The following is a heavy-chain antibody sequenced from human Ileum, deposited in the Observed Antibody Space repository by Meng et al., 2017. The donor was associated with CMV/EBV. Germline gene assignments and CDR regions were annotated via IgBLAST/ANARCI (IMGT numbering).Heavy chain of an antibody. J-gene: IGHJ1*01. V-gene: IGHV4-30-4*08. CDR3: ARAISGHYYVP. CDR2: INYRGTT. CDR1: GGSISSGDYY. Sequence: VQLQESGPGLVNPSQTLSLTCTVSGGSISSGDYYWSWIREPPGKGLEWIGYINYRGTTYYNPSLKSRLTISVDTSNNQFSLILSSVTAADTALYYCARAISGHYYVPWGQGTLVTVSS. D-gene: IGHD3-22*01.